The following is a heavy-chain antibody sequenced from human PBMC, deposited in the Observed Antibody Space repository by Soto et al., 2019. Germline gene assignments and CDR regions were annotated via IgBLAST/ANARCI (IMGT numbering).Heavy chain of an antibody. V-gene: IGHV4-59*01. D-gene: IGHD3-22*01. CDR2: VYYSGYT. CDR3: ARLTYYDSTGRFDY. J-gene: IGHJ4*02. Sequence: SETLSLTCTVSGGSISSFHWSWIRQPPGRGLEWIGYVYYSGYTNYNPSLKGRVAMSIDTSKSRFSLRLNSVTAADTAVYYCARLTYYDSTGRFDYWGQGIQVTVSS. CDR1: GGSISSFH.